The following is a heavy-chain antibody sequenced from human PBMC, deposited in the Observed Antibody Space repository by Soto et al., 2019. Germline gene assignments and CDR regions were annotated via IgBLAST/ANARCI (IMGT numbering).Heavy chain of an antibody. CDR3: AKDRGDYVERYYFDY. Sequence: PGGSLRLSCAASGFTFRSYAMHWVRQAPGKGLEWVAVISYDESDKYYADSLKGRFTISRDNSKNTLYLQMNGLRAEDTAVYYCAKDRGDYVERYYFDYWGQGTLVTVSS. D-gene: IGHD4-17*01. V-gene: IGHV3-30*18. CDR1: GFTFRSYA. J-gene: IGHJ4*02. CDR2: ISYDESDK.